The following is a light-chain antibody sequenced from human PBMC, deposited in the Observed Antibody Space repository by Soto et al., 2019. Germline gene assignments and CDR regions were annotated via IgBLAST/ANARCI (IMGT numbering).Light chain of an antibody. CDR3: SSYTTSSTRV. J-gene: IGLJ1*01. CDR2: RNN. V-gene: IGLV1-47*01. CDR1: TSNIGSNY. Sequence: QSALTQPPSASGTPGQGVTISCSGSTSNIGSNYVYWYQQLPGTAPKLLIYRNNQRPSGVPDRFSGSKSDTSASLAISGLQAEDEADYYCSSYTTSSTRVFGNGTKVTVL.